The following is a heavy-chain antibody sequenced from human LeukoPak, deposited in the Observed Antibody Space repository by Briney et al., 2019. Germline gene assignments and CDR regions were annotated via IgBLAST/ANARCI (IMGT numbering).Heavy chain of an antibody. Sequence: GGSLRLSCAASGFTFSSYAMHWVRQAPGKGLEWLAVVSAHGLDKFYASSVRGRFTISKDTSKNTLSLQMNSLRSDDSGVYYCARAFTPGIRKALWIGDSLWDQGALVTVSS. D-gene: IGHD3-10*01. V-gene: IGHV3-30*04. CDR2: VSAHGLDK. CDR1: GFTFSSYA. J-gene: IGHJ4*02. CDR3: ARAFTPGIRKALWIGDSL.